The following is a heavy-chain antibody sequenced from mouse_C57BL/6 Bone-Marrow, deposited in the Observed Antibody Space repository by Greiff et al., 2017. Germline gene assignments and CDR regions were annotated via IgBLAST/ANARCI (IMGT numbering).Heavy chain of an antibody. CDR3: ARPNSYGNYDY. Sequence: LVESGPELVKPGASVKISCKASGYSFTSYYIHWVKQRPGQGLEWLGWIYPGSGNTKYNEKFKGKATLTADTSSITAYRQLSSLTSEDSAVYYCARPNSYGNYDYWGQGTTLTVSS. D-gene: IGHD2-1*01. CDR2: IYPGSGNT. CDR1: GYSFTSYY. J-gene: IGHJ2*01. V-gene: IGHV1-66*01.